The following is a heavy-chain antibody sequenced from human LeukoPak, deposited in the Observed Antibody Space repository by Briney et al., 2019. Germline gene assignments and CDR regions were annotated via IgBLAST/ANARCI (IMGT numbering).Heavy chain of an antibody. V-gene: IGHV4-34*01. CDR3: ARQEFGSSWSPPEYFDL. CDR1: Y. D-gene: IGHD6-19*01. J-gene: IGHJ2*01. CDR2: INHSGST. Sequence: SETLSLTCAVYYWSWIRQPPGKGLEWIGEINHSGSTNYNPSLKSRVTILVDTSKNQFSLNLTSVTAADTAVYYCARQEFGSSWSPPEYFDLWGRGTLVTVSS.